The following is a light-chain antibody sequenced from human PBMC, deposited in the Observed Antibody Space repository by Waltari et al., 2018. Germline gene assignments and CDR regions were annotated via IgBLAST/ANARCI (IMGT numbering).Light chain of an antibody. J-gene: IGLJ2*01. CDR2: VHSGGTQ. CDR1: SGHSNYA. CDR3: QTWGTGVHVV. V-gene: IGLV4-69*01. Sequence: QVVLTQSPSASASRGASVKLTCTLSSGHSNYAIAWHQQQPGKGPRFLMKVHSGGTQFKGDGIPDRFTGSSSGSEPYLTISSLQSDDEADYYCQTWGTGVHVVFGGGTKLTVL.